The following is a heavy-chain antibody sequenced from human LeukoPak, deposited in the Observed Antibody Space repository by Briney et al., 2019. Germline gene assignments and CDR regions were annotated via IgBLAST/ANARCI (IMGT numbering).Heavy chain of an antibody. Sequence: SQTLSLTCTVSGGSISRGSYHWSWIRQPAGKGLEWIGRFYTSGTPNYNPSLKSRVTILVDTSRNQFSLKLNSVTAADTAVYYCARGGIPDYWGQGILVTVSS. CDR1: GGSISRGSYH. CDR3: ARGGIPDY. V-gene: IGHV4-61*02. J-gene: IGHJ4*02. CDR2: FYTSGTP. D-gene: IGHD2-21*01.